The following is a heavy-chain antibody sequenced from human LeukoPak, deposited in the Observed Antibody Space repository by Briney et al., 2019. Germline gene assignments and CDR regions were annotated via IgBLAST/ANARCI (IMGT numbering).Heavy chain of an antibody. Sequence: SETLSLTCAVYGGSFSGYYWSWIRQPPGKGLEWIGEINHSGSTNYNPSLKSRVTISVDTSKNQFSLKLSSVTAADTAVYYCARGLGTVDYWGQGTLVTVSS. V-gene: IGHV4-34*01. CDR3: ARGLGTVDY. J-gene: IGHJ4*02. D-gene: IGHD7-27*01. CDR1: GGSFSGYY. CDR2: INHSGST.